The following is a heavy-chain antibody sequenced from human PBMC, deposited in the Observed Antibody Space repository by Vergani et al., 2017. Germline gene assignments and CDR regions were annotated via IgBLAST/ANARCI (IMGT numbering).Heavy chain of an antibody. CDR1: GFTFSDYA. CDR2: IGYDGRIK. J-gene: IGHJ4*02. D-gene: IGHD4-17*01. V-gene: IGHV3-30*02. CDR3: AKDGRENSDYGYFDY. Sequence: VQLLESGGGLVQPGGSLRLSCAASGFTFSDYAMSWVRQAPGKGLEWVAFIGYDGRIKYNVDSVKGRFTISRDTSKKTLSLQMRSLRADDTAVYYCAKDGRENSDYGYFDYWGQGTLVTVSS.